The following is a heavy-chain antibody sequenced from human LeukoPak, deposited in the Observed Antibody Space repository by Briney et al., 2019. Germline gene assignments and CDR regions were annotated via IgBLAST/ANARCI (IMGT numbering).Heavy chain of an antibody. CDR2: ISYDGSNK. Sequence: GESLRLSCAASGFTFSSYAMHWVRQAPGKGLEWVAVISYDGSNKYYADSVKGRFTISRDNSKNTLYLQMNSLRAEDTAVYYCARGSGIVVVPAALHWGQGTLVTVSS. J-gene: IGHJ4*02. CDR3: ARGSGIVVVPAALH. CDR1: GFTFSSYA. D-gene: IGHD2-2*01. V-gene: IGHV3-30*04.